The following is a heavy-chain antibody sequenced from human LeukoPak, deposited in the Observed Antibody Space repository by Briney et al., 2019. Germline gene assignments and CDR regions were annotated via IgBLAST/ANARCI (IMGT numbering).Heavy chain of an antibody. CDR1: GGTFSSYA. V-gene: IGHV1-69*06. J-gene: IGHJ4*02. D-gene: IGHD3-22*01. CDR2: IIPIFGTA. Sequence: ASVKVSCKASGGTFSSYAISWVRQAPGQGLEWMGGIIPIFGTANYAQKFQGRVTITADKSTSTAYMELSSLRSEDTAVYYCARDSGYYDSSGYYYFDYWGQGTLVTVSS. CDR3: ARDSGYYDSSGYYYFDY.